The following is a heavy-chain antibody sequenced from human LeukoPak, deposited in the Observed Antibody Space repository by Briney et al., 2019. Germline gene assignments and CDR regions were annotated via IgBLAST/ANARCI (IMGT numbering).Heavy chain of an antibody. CDR3: VRAFGGYDSQRFYYNMDV. D-gene: IGHD5-12*01. V-gene: IGHV3-23*01. CDR1: GFTFSTFS. J-gene: IGHJ6*03. Sequence: GGSLRLSCAASGFTFSTFSMSWVRQASGKGLEWVSTISDSGGFTDYADSVKGRFTVSRDSAKNSLYLEMSSLRVEDTAVYYCVRAFGGYDSQRFYYNMDVWGKGTTVTVSS. CDR2: ISDSGGFT.